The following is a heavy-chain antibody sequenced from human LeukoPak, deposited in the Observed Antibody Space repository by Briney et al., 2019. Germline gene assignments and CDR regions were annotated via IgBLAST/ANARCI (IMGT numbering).Heavy chain of an antibody. J-gene: IGHJ5*02. CDR2: ISSSSSYI. CDR3: ARDLGQYYDTSDNWFDP. CDR1: GFTFSSYS. Sequence: GGSLRLSCAASGFTFSSYSMNWVRQAPGKGLEWVSSISSSSSYIYYADSVKGRFTISRDNAKNTLNLQMNSRRAEDTAVYYCARDLGQYYDTSDNWFDPWGQGTLVTVSS. D-gene: IGHD3-22*01. V-gene: IGHV3-21*01.